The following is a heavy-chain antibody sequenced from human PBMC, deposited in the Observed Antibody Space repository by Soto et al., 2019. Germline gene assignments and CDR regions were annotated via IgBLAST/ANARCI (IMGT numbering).Heavy chain of an antibody. CDR1: GFTFSSYS. Sequence: AGSLRLSCAASGFTFSSYSMNWVRQAPGKGLEWVSSISSSSSYIYYADSVKGRFTISRDNAKNSLYLQMNSLRAEDTAVYYCARNAKWLVADALDIWGQGTMVTVSS. CDR2: ISSSSSYI. J-gene: IGHJ3*02. CDR3: ARNAKWLVADALDI. V-gene: IGHV3-21*01. D-gene: IGHD6-19*01.